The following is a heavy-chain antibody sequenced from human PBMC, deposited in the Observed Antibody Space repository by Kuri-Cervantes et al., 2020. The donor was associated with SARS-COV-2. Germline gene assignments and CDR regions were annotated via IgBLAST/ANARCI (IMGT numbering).Heavy chain of an antibody. CDR3: AFVVATMEDFDY. CDR2: INPNSGGT. D-gene: IGHD5-12*01. V-gene: IGHV1-2*02. J-gene: IGHJ4*02. CDR1: GYTFTGYY. Sequence: GGSLRLSCAASGYTFTGYYMHWVRQAPGQGLEWMGWINPNSGGTNYAQKFQGRVTMTRDTSISTAYMELSRLRSDDTAVYYCAFVVATMEDFDYWGQGTLVTVSS.